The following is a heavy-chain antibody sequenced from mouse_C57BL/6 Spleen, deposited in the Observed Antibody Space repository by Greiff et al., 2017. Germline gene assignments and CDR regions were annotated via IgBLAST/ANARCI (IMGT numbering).Heavy chain of an antibody. V-gene: IGHV5-9*01. J-gene: IGHJ2*01. CDR1: GFTFSSYT. D-gene: IGHD1-1*01. CDR3: ARHDYYGSFDY. Sequence: EVKVVESGGGLVKPGGSLKLSCAASGFTFSSYTMSWVRQTPEKRLEWVATISGGGGNTYYPDSVKGRFTISRANAKNTLYLQMSSLRSEDTALYYCARHDYYGSFDYWGQGTTRTVSS. CDR2: ISGGGGNT.